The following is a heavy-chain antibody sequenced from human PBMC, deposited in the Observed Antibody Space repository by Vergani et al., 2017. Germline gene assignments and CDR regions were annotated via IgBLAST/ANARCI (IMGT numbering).Heavy chain of an antibody. CDR2: IHPADSDT. CDR3: ARMGTYWDHYYMDV. V-gene: IGHV5-51*01. D-gene: IGHD2-21*01. J-gene: IGHJ6*03. Sequence: EVQLVQSGAEVKKPGESLKISCQISGYSFTNYWIGWVRQMPGKGLEWMGIIHPADSDTRYSPSFQGQVTISVDKSISTAYLQRSSLRASDSAMYYCARMGTYWDHYYMDVWGKGTTVTVSS. CDR1: GYSFTNYW.